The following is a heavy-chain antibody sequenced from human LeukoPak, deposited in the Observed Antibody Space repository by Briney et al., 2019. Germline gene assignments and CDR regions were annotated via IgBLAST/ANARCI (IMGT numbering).Heavy chain of an antibody. CDR2: ISGSGGST. D-gene: IGHD6-6*01. CDR3: ATYSSSSGAVFDY. CDR1: GFTFSSYA. J-gene: IGHJ4*02. Sequence: GGSLRLSCAASGFTFSSYAMSWVRQAPGKGLEWVSAISGSGGSTYYADSVKGRFTISRDNSKNTLYLQMNSLRAEDTAVYYCATYSSSSGAVFDYWGQGTLVTVSS. V-gene: IGHV3-23*01.